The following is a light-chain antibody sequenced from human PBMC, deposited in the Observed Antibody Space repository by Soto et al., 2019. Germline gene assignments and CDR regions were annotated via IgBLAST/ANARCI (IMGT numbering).Light chain of an antibody. CDR2: SAS. J-gene: IGKJ1*01. CDR3: QQSYSTPPT. Sequence: DIQMTQSPSTLSASVXXXXXXXXXASQSISSWLAWYQQKPGKAPKLLICSASSLRSGVPSRFSGSGSGTDFTLTISSLQPEDFATYYCQQSYSTPPTFGQGTKV. CDR1: QSISSW. V-gene: IGKV1-39*01.